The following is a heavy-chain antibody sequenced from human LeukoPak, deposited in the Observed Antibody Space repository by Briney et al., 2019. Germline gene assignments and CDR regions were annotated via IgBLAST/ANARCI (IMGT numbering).Heavy chain of an antibody. V-gene: IGHV4-34*01. CDR1: GGSFSGYY. CDR3: AAGCSSTSCYWYYYTDV. J-gene: IGHJ6*03. D-gene: IGHD2-2*01. Sequence: SETLSLTCAVYGGSFSGYYWSWIRQPPGKGLEWIGEINQSGSTNYNPSLKSRVTISVDTSKKQFFLRLSPVTAADTAVYYCAAGCSSTSCYWYYYTDVWGKGTTVTVSS. CDR2: INQSGST.